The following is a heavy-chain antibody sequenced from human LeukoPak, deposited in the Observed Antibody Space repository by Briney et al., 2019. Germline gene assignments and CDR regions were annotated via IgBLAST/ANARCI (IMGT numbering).Heavy chain of an antibody. CDR2: ISGSGGST. J-gene: IGHJ5*02. CDR1: GFTFRNYA. V-gene: IGHV3-23*01. D-gene: IGHD1-1*01. Sequence: GGSLRLSCAASGFTFRNYAMSWVRQAPGKGLEWVSDISGSGGSTHYADSVRGRFTISRDNSKSTLYLQMNSLRAEDTAVFYCAKSPDPNDPIPDGWFDPWGEGSLVTVSS. CDR3: AKSPDPNDPIPDGWFDP.